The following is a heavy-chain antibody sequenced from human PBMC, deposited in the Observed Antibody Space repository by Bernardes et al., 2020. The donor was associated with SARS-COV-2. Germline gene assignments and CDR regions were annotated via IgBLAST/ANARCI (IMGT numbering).Heavy chain of an antibody. V-gene: IGHV4-34*01. J-gene: IGHJ4*02. D-gene: IGHD3-22*01. CDR2: IDDGGNT. CDR1: GQSLSGYF. CDR3: ARGKMGLFMMVVVMTGAEFFFDL. Sequence: ETLSLTCAVYGQSLSGYFWTWIRQSPDQGLEWIGEIDDGGNTHYNPSLKSRLTISSDTSKNQVSLKLTSVTAADTAFYYCARGKMGLFMMVVVMTGAEFFFDLWGQGTRVTVSS.